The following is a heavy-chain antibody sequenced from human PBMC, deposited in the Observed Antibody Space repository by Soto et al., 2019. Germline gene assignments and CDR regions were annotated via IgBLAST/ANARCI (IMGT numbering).Heavy chain of an antibody. V-gene: IGHV1-8*01. Sequence: QVQLVQSGAEVKKPGASVKVSCKASGYTFTSYDINWVRQATGQGLEWMGWMNPNSGNTGYAQKFQGRVTMTRNTSISTAYMELSSLRSEDTAVYYCARGVVWFGADHNWFDPWGQGTLVTVSS. J-gene: IGHJ5*02. CDR2: MNPNSGNT. CDR3: ARGVVWFGADHNWFDP. D-gene: IGHD3-10*01. CDR1: GYTFTSYD.